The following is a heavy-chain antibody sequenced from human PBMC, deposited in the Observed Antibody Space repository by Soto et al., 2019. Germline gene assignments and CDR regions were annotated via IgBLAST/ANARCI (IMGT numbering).Heavy chain of an antibody. J-gene: IGHJ6*02. V-gene: IGHV1-18*01. CDR3: AREGPAPYYYYGMDV. Sequence: QVQLVQSGGEVKKPGASVKVSCKTSGHSCTTYGISWVRQAPGQELERMGWISAYKGKTNYAQTLQCRVTMTTDTSTSTAYMELRSLRSDATAVYYCAREGPAPYYYYGMDVWGQGSTVTVSS. CDR2: ISAYKGKT. CDR1: GHSCTTYG.